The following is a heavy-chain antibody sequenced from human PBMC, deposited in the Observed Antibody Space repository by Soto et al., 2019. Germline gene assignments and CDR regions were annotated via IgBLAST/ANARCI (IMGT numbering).Heavy chain of an antibody. CDR2: ISGSGAYT. J-gene: IGHJ4*02. Sequence: GGSLRLSCAASGFTFSTYAINWVRQPPGKGLEWVSSISGSGAYTYYAESVQGRFTISRDNSKNTLNLQMNSLRAEDTAVYYCARDRHPYSTKYYFDYWGQGTLVTVSS. D-gene: IGHD2-2*01. V-gene: IGHV3-23*01. CDR3: ARDRHPYSTKYYFDY. CDR1: GFTFSTYA.